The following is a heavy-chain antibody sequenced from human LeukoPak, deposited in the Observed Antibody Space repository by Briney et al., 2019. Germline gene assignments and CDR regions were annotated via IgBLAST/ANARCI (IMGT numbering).Heavy chain of an antibody. CDR1: GFTVSSNY. V-gene: IGHV3-66*01. J-gene: IGHJ4*02. CDR3: ARAFDCSSTSCYAAGMDY. Sequence: PGWSLRLSCAASGFTVSSNYMSWVRQAPGKGLEWVSVIYSGGSTYYADSVKGRFTISRDNYKNTLYLQMNSLRAEDTAVYYCARAFDCSSTSCYAAGMDYWGQGTLVTVSS. CDR2: IYSGGST. D-gene: IGHD2-2*01.